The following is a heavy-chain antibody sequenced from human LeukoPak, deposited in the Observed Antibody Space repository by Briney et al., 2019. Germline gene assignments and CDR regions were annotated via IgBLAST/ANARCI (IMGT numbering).Heavy chain of an antibody. J-gene: IGHJ4*02. CDR3: AKRWGSVSGQRYFDN. CDR2: ISSGSSYT. D-gene: IGHD3-16*01. V-gene: IGHV3-11*03. CDR1: GFTFSDYY. Sequence: GGSLRLSCAASGFTFSDYYMNWIRQAPGKGLEWVSYISSGSSYTNYADSVKGRFTISRDNAKNSLYLQMNSLRAEDTAVYYCAKRWGSVSGQRYFDNWGQGTLVIVSS.